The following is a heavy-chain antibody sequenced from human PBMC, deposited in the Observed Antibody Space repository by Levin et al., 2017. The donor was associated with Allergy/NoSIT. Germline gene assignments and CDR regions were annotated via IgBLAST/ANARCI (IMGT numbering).Heavy chain of an antibody. CDR2: ISAYNGNT. J-gene: IGHJ1*01. D-gene: IGHD1-26*01. V-gene: IGHV1-18*01. Sequence: GGSLRLSCKASGYTFTSYGISWVRQAPGQGLEWMGWISAYNGNTNYAQKLQGRVTMTTDTSTSTAYMELRSLRSDDTAVYYCARDGGEVGATPKAIPEYFQHWGQGTLVTVSS. CDR3: ARDGGEVGATPKAIPEYFQH. CDR1: GYTFTSYG.